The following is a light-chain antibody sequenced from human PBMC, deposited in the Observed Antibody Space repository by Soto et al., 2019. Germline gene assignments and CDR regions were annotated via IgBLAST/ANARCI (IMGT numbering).Light chain of an antibody. CDR1: NSDVGGYNY. CDR3: SSYVSSNTQV. V-gene: IGLV2-14*03. CDR2: DVS. J-gene: IGLJ2*01. Sequence: QSALTQPASVSGSPGQSITVSCFGTNSDVGGYNYVSWYQQHPGKAPKLIIHDVSNRPSGVSNRFSGSKSGNTASLTISGLQAEDEAYYYCSSYVSSNTQVFGGGTKLTVL.